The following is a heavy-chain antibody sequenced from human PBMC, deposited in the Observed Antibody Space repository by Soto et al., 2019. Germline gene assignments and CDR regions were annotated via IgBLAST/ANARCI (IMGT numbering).Heavy chain of an antibody. Sequence: QVQLQESGPGLVKPSGTLSLTCAVSGGSISSSNWWSWVRQPPGKGLEWIGEIYHSGSTNYNPSHRSRVTIPVDKSKNQFSLTLSSVTAADTAVYYCARVSGSYYYGMDVWGQGTTVTVSS. CDR2: IYHSGST. D-gene: IGHD1-26*01. CDR1: GGSISSSNW. CDR3: ARVSGSYYYGMDV. J-gene: IGHJ6*02. V-gene: IGHV4-4*02.